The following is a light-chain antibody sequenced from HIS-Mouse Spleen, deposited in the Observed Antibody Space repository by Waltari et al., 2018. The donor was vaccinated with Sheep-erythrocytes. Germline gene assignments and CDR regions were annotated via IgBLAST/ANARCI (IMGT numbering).Light chain of an antibody. CDR1: QSIRSY. CDR3: QQSYSTLGA. J-gene: IGKJ1*01. V-gene: IGKV1-39*01. CDR2: AAS. Sequence: DIQMTQSPSSLSASVGDRVTITCRESQSIRSYLNWYQQKPGKAPKLLIYAASSLQSGVPSRFSGSGSGTEFTLTISSLQPEDFATYYCQQSYSTLGAFGQGTKVEIK.